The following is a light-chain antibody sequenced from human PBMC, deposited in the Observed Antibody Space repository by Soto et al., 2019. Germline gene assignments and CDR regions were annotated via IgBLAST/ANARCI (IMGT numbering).Light chain of an antibody. J-gene: IGKJ5*01. CDR2: DTS. CDR1: QSIGYY. Sequence: EIVLTQSPATLSFSPGERATLSCRASQSIGYYLAWYQQTPGQAPRLLIYDTSNRATGVPARFSGSGSGTDFTLTISTLEPENCEIYDCQQRQYWPPITFGQGTRLEIK. CDR3: QQRQYWPPIT. V-gene: IGKV3-11*01.